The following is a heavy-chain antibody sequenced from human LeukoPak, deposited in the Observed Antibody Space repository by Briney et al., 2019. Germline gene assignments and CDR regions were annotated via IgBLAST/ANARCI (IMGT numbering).Heavy chain of an antibody. CDR2: IYSGGST. V-gene: IGHV3-66*01. J-gene: IGHJ4*02. CDR1: GFTFSSYW. CDR3: ASSYSSGWYYDY. D-gene: IGHD6-19*01. Sequence: GGSLRLSCAASGFTFSSYWMSWVRQAPGKGLEWVSVIYSGGSTYYADSVKGRFTISRDNSKNTLYLQMNSLRAEDTAVYYCASSYSSGWYYDYWGQGTLVAVSS.